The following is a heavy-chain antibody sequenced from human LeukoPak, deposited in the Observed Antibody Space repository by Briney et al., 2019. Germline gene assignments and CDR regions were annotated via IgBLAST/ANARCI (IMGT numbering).Heavy chain of an antibody. CDR2: INSDSGGT. D-gene: IGHD6-6*01. Sequence: ASVKVSCKASGYNFTCNYMHWVRQAPGQGLEWMGWINSDSGGTKYAQKFQGRITMTRDTSIRTGYMELSSLTSDDTAMYYCARSLVNWGRGTLVTASS. CDR1: GYNFTCNY. CDR3: ARSLVN. V-gene: IGHV1-2*02. J-gene: IGHJ4*02.